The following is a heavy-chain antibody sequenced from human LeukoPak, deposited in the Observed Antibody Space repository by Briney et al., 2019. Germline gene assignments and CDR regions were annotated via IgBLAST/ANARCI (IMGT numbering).Heavy chain of an antibody. D-gene: IGHD3-22*01. J-gene: IGHJ4*02. CDR1: GFTVSNNY. V-gene: IGHV3-53*01. CDR2: IYSGGGA. Sequence: GGSLRLSCAASGFTVSNNYMSWVRQAPGKGLEWVSVIYSGGGAYYADSVKGRFTIPRDNSKNTLYLQMNGLRAEDTAVYYCARNPYDSSGYYSFFDFWGQGTLVTVSS. CDR3: ARNPYDSSGYYSFFDF.